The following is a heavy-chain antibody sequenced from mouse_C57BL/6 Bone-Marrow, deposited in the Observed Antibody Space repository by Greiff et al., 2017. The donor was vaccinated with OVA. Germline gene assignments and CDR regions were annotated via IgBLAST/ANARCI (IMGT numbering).Heavy chain of an antibody. Sequence: VQLQQPGAELVKPGASVKLSCKASGYTFTSYWMQWVKQRPGQGLEWIGEINPSVSYTNYNQKFKGEATLTVDTSSSAAYMQLSSLTSEDSAVYCGAIRAGEVGYWGQGTTLTVSA. CDR1: GYTFTSYW. CDR2: INPSVSYT. CDR3: AIRAGEVGY. D-gene: IGHD1-1*01. V-gene: IGHV1-50*01. J-gene: IGHJ2*01.